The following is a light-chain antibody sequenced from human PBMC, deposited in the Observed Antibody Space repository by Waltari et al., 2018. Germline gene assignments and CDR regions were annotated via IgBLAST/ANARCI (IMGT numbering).Light chain of an antibody. CDR1: NSNIRTTP. V-gene: IGLV1-44*01. J-gene: IGLJ1*01. CDR2: PKN. Sequence: QPVLTQPPSASGTPGQRVTISCSGSNSNIRTTPANWYPQFPGTAPNLLIYPKNQRPSGVPDRFSGSKSGTSASLAISGLQSEDEAEYYCAAWDDSLRGDVFGTGTKVTVL. CDR3: AAWDDSLRGDV.